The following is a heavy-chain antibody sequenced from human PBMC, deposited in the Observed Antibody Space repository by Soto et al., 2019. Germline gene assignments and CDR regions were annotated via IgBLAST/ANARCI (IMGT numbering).Heavy chain of an antibody. CDR3: ARPAFYYYDSSGYYHAAFDI. D-gene: IGHD3-22*01. Sequence: LSLTCAVSGYSISSGYYWCWVRQPPGKGLEWIGSIYHSGSTYYNPSLKSRVTISVDTSKNQFSLKLSSVTAADTAVYYCARPAFYYYDSSGYYHAAFDIWGQGT. CDR1: GYSISSGYY. V-gene: IGHV4-38-2*01. J-gene: IGHJ3*02. CDR2: IYHSGST.